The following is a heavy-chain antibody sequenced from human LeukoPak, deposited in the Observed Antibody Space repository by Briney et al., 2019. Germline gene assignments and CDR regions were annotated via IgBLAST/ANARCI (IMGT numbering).Heavy chain of an antibody. V-gene: IGHV1-24*01. CDR2: FDPEDGET. D-gene: IGHD2-2*01. Sequence: GASVKVSCKVSGYTLTELSMHWVRQSPGKGLEWMGGFDPEDGETIYAQKFQGRVTMTEDTSTDTAYMELSSLRSEDTAVYYCAIAPIVVVRSFDYWGQGTLVTVSS. CDR3: AIAPIVVVRSFDY. J-gene: IGHJ4*02. CDR1: GYTLTELS.